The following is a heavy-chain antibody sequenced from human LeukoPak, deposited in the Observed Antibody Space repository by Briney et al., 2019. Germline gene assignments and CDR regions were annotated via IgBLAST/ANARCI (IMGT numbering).Heavy chain of an antibody. Sequence: PGGSLRLSCAASGFTVSSNYMSWVRQAPGKGLEWVSVICSGGSTYYADSVKGRFTISRDNSKNTLYLQMNSLRAEDTAVYYCASSYDSSGYSIDYWGQGTLVTVSS. CDR1: GFTVSSNY. D-gene: IGHD3-22*01. CDR3: ASSYDSSGYSIDY. J-gene: IGHJ4*02. CDR2: ICSGGST. V-gene: IGHV3-53*01.